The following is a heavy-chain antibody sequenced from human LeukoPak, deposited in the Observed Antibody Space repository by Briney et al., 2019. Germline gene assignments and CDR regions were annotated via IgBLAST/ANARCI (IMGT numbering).Heavy chain of an antibody. D-gene: IGHD3-3*01. V-gene: IGHV3-9*01. CDR3: ARDTPYYDFWSGYDYYYYMDV. Sequence: GGSLRLSCAASGFTFDDYAMHWVRHAPGKGLEWVSGISWNSGSIGYADSVKGRFTISRDNAKNSLYLQMNSLRAEDTAVYYCARDTPYYDFWSGYDYYYYMDVWGKGTTVTVSS. CDR2: ISWNSGSI. J-gene: IGHJ6*03. CDR1: GFTFDDYA.